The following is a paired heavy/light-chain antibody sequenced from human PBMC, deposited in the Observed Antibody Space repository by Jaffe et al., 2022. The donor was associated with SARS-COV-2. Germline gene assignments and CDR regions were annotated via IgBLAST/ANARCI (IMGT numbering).Light chain of an antibody. J-gene: IGLJ2*01. CDR2: SNN. V-gene: IGLV1-44*01. CDR1: SSNIGSNT. Sequence: QSVLTQPPSASGTPGQRVTISCSGSSSNIGSNTVSWYQQLPGTAPKVLIYSNNQRPSGVPDRFSGSKSGTSASLAISGLQSEDEADYYCAAWDDSLNGVVFGGGTKLTVL. CDR3: AAWDDSLNGVV.
Heavy chain of an antibody. D-gene: IGHD6-13*01. CDR3: ARHHQPYGSSWYVWWFDP. J-gene: IGHJ5*02. Sequence: QLQLQESGPGLVKPSETLSLSCTVSGGSISSSSYYWGWIRQPPGKGLEWIGNMYYTGSTYYNPSLKSRVTISVDMSKNQFSLKLSSVTAADTAVYYCARHHQPYGSSWYVWWFDPWGQGTLVAVSS. CDR2: MYYTGST. CDR1: GGSISSSSYY. V-gene: IGHV4-39*01.